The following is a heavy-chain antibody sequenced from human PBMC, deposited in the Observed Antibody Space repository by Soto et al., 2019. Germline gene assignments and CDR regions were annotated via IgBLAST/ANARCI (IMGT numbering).Heavy chain of an antibody. Sequence: SDTLSLTCTVSGVSISSYYWNWIRQPPGKGLEWIGYIYYSGSTKYNPSLKSRVTISVDTSKNQFSLKLSSVTAADTAVYYCARDRLANWFDPWGQGTLVTVSS. J-gene: IGHJ5*02. V-gene: IGHV4-59*01. CDR2: IYYSGST. CDR3: ARDRLANWFDP. CDR1: GVSISSYY. D-gene: IGHD3-9*01.